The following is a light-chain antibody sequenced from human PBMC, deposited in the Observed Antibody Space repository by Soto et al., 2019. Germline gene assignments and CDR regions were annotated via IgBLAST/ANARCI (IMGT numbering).Light chain of an antibody. Sequence: EIVMTQSPATLSVSPGERATLSCRASQSVSSKLVWYQQKPGQAPRLLVYGASTRATGIPARFSGSGSGTEFTLTISSLQSVDFAVYYCQQYNNWTRTFGQGTKVDIK. CDR1: QSVSSK. CDR2: GAS. CDR3: QQYNNWTRT. J-gene: IGKJ1*01. V-gene: IGKV3-15*01.